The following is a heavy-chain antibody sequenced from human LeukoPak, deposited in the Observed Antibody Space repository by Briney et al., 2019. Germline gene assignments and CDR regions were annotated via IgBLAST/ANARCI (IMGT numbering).Heavy chain of an antibody. CDR2: INPSGGST. CDR1: GYTFTSYY. V-gene: IGHV1-46*01. Sequence: ASVKVSCKASGYTFTSYYMHWVRQVPGQGLGWMGIINPSGGSTSYAQKFQGRVTMTRDTSTSTVYMELSSLRSEDTAVYYCARKNNNYYDSSGYYYYWGQGTLVTVSS. D-gene: IGHD3-22*01. CDR3: ARKNNNYYDSSGYYYY. J-gene: IGHJ4*02.